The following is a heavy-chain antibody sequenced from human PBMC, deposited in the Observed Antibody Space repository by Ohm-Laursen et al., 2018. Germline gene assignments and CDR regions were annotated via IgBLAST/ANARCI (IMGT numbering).Heavy chain of an antibody. CDR1: GFTFDEYA. CDR3: AKDVSGTYYGGYFQH. Sequence: SSLRLSCAASGFTFDEYAMHWVRQAPGKGLEWVSGISWNSGSIGYADSVKGRFTISRDNAKNSLYLQMNSLRAEDTALYYCAKDVSGTYYGGYFQHWGQGTLVTVSS. CDR2: ISWNSGSI. J-gene: IGHJ1*01. V-gene: IGHV3-9*01. D-gene: IGHD1-26*01.